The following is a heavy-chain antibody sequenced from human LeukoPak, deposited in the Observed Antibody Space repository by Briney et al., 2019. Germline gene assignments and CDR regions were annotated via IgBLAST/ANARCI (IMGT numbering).Heavy chain of an antibody. J-gene: IGHJ3*02. CDR1: GFTFDDYA. V-gene: IGHV3-9*01. CDR3: AKDIVAAAAPGAFDI. Sequence: PGRSLRLSCAASGFTFDDYAMHWVRQAPGKGLEWVSGISWNSGSIGYADSVKGRFTISRDNAKNSLYLQMNSLRAEDTALYYCAKDIVAAAAPGAFDIWGQGTMVTVSS. CDR2: ISWNSGSI. D-gene: IGHD6-13*01.